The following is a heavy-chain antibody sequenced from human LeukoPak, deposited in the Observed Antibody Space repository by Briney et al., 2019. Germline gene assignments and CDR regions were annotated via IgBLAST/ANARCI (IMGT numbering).Heavy chain of an antibody. V-gene: IGHV3-9*01. CDR3: TKGGGSISGVVTGDAFDV. J-gene: IGHJ3*01. Sequence: GGSLGLSCAASGFTFGAHAMHWVRLVPGEGLEWVSGISWNGGETGYTDSVKDRFTISRDNSKKLLYLQVNSLRAEDTALYYCTKGGGSISGVVTGDAFDVWGQGTMVTVSS. CDR2: ISWNGGET. D-gene: IGHD3-3*01. CDR1: GFTFGAHA.